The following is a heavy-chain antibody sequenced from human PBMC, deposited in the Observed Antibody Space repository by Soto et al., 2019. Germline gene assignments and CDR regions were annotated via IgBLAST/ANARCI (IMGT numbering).Heavy chain of an antibody. J-gene: IGHJ4*03. CDR3: AKDYSSEWHGIDY. CDR1: GFTFSSYG. D-gene: IGHD6-19*01. CDR2: ISYDGSSK. V-gene: IGHV3-30*18. Sequence: GGSLRLSCAASGFTFSSYGMHWVRQAPGRGLEWVAVISYDGSSKYSADSVKGRFTISRDNSKNTVYLQMNSLRVEDTAVYYCAKDYSSEWHGIDYWGQGTMGTVSS.